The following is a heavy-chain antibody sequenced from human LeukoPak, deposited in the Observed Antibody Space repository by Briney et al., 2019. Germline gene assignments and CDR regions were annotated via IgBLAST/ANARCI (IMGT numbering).Heavy chain of an antibody. CDR3: ARDSRYHYFWSGYVDY. V-gene: IGHV4-4*07. D-gene: IGHD3-3*01. CDR1: GGSITFYY. CDR2: VYAGGNT. Sequence: PSETQSLTCTVSGGSITFYYWTWIRQSAGKGLEWIGRVYAGGNTNYNPSLKSRTTLSIDTSKNEFSLMLTSVTAADTAIYYCARDSRYHYFWSGYVDYWGQGILVTVSS. J-gene: IGHJ4*02.